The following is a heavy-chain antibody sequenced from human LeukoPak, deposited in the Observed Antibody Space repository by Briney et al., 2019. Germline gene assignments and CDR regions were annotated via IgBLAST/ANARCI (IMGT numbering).Heavy chain of an antibody. CDR1: GGSISSSSYY. V-gene: IGHV4-39*07. D-gene: IGHD4-17*01. CDR2: IYYSGST. CDR3: ARAATVTTSQFDY. J-gene: IGHJ4*02. Sequence: SETLSLTCTVSGGSISSSSYYWGWIRQPPGKGLEWIGSIYYSGSTYYNPSLKSRVTISVDTSKNQFSLKLSSVTAADTAVYYCARAATVTTSQFDYWGQGTLVTVSS.